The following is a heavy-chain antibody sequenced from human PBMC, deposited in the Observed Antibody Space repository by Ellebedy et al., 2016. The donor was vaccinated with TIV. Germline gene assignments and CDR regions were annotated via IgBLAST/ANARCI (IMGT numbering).Heavy chain of an antibody. D-gene: IGHD4-17*01. CDR3: AATTTVTTQDAFDI. CDR1: GYTFTSYD. V-gene: IGHV1-8*01. J-gene: IGHJ3*02. Sequence: AASVKVSCKASGYTFTSYDINWVRQATGQGLEWMGWMNPNSGNTGYAQKFQGRATMTRNTSINTAYMELSSLRSEDTAVYYCAATTTVTTQDAFDIWGQGTMVTVSS. CDR2: MNPNSGNT.